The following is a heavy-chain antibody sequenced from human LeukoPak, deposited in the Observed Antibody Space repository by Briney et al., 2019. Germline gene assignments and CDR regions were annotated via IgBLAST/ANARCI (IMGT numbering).Heavy chain of an antibody. CDR1: GGTFSSYA. Sequence: ASVKVSCTASGGTFSSYAISWVRQAPGQGLEWMGGIIPIFGTANYAQKFQGRVTITADKSTSTAYMELSSLRSEDTAVYYCARGENYRPNWFDPWGQGTLVTVSS. CDR2: IIPIFGTA. CDR3: ARGENYRPNWFDP. J-gene: IGHJ5*02. V-gene: IGHV1-69*06. D-gene: IGHD1-7*01.